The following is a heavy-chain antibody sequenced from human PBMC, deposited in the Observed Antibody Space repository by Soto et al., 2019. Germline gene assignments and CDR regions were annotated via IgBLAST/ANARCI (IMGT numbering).Heavy chain of an antibody. CDR1: GYTFTSYG. J-gene: IGHJ6*02. V-gene: IGHV1-18*01. Sequence: QVQLVQSGAEVKKPGASVKVSCKASGYTFTSYGISWVRQAPGQGLEWMGWISAYNGNTNYAQKFQCRVTMTTDTSTSTAYMELRSLRSDDTAVYYCARDREAVAGTHYHYYGMDVWGQGTTVTVSS. D-gene: IGHD6-19*01. CDR2: ISAYNGNT. CDR3: ARDREAVAGTHYHYYGMDV.